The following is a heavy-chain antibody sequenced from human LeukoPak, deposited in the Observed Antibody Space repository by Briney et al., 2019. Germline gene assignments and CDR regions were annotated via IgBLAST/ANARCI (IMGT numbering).Heavy chain of an antibody. CDR1: GGSISSYY. J-gene: IGHJ5*01. CDR3: ARSNGWYRFDS. D-gene: IGHD6-19*01. Sequence: SETLSLTCTVSGGSISSYYWSWIRQPPGKALEWIGYIYYSGSTNYNPSLKSRVTISVDTPKSQFSLKLSSVTAADTAVYYCARSNGWYRFDSWGQGTLVTVSS. CDR2: IYYSGST. V-gene: IGHV4-59*08.